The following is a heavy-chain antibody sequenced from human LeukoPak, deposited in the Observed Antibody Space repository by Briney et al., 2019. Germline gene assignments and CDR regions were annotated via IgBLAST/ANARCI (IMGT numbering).Heavy chain of an antibody. D-gene: IGHD2-15*01. CDR1: GGSFSGHY. CDR3: ARRPSGYCSGGSCSTAGWFDP. CDR2: INHSGST. Sequence: SETLSLTCAVYGGSFSGHYWSWIRQPPGKGLEWIGEINHSGSTNYNPSLKSRVTISVDTSKNQFSLKLSSVTAADTAVYYCARRPSGYCSGGSCSTAGWFDPWGQGTLVTVSS. V-gene: IGHV4-34*01. J-gene: IGHJ5*02.